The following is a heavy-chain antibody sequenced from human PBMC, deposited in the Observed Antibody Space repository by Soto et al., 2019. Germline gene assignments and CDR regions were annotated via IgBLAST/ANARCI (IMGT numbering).Heavy chain of an antibody. Sequence: GGSLRLSCAVSGFTFSTYGMQWVRQAPCKGLEWVAVISYDGYLKYYVDAVKGRFTVARDNSKNTLFLEMNSLRVEDTAVYFCAKDFKVSGSHYGTLNYYYGMDVWGQGTTVTVSS. CDR1: GFTFSTYG. D-gene: IGHD3-10*01. CDR2: ISYDGYLK. CDR3: AKDFKVSGSHYGTLNYYYGMDV. J-gene: IGHJ6*02. V-gene: IGHV3-30*18.